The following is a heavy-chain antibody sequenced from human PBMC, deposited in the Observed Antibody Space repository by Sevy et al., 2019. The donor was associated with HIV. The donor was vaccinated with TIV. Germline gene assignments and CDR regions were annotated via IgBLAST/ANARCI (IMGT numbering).Heavy chain of an antibody. V-gene: IGHV1-3*01. J-gene: IGHJ4*02. CDR2: IKAENGNI. D-gene: IGHD3-3*01. Sequence: ASVKVSCKASGYSFTNYAIHWVRQAPGQGLEWMGWIKAENGNIKYSQRFQGRLTITRDTSATTAYMELSSLRSDDTALYFCARGKGGIFGVVVGQFDSWGQGTLVTVSS. CDR3: ARGKGGIFGVVVGQFDS. CDR1: GYSFTNYA.